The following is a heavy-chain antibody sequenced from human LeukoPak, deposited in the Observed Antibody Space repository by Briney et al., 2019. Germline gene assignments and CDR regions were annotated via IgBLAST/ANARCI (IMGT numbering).Heavy chain of an antibody. CDR1: GFTFSSYA. Sequence: GGSLRLSCAASGFTFSSYAMSWVRQAPGKGLEWVSAISGSGGSTYYADSVKGRFTISRDNSKNTLYLQMNSLRAEDTAVYYCARRNALWGTNGGDYFDYWGQGTLVTVSS. D-gene: IGHD2-8*01. V-gene: IGHV3-23*01. CDR2: ISGSGGST. J-gene: IGHJ4*02. CDR3: ARRNALWGTNGGDYFDY.